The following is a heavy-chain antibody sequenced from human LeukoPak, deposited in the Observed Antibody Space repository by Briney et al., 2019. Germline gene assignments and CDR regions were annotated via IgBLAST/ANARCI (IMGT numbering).Heavy chain of an antibody. J-gene: IGHJ5*02. V-gene: IGHV1-18*01. Sequence: GASVKVSCKASGSTFTSYGISWVRQAPGQGLEWMGWISTYNGNTNYAQNLQGRVTMTTDTSTNTAYMELRSLRSDDTAVYYCARASASTVTSPWGQGTLVTVSS. D-gene: IGHD4-17*01. CDR3: ARASASTVTSP. CDR2: ISTYNGNT. CDR1: GSTFTSYG.